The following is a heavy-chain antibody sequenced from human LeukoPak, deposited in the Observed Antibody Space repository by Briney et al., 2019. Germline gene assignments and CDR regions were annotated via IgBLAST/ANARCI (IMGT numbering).Heavy chain of an antibody. D-gene: IGHD5-12*01. V-gene: IGHV1-24*01. CDR2: FDPEDGET. J-gene: IGHJ4*02. Sequence: ASVKVSCKVCGYTLTELSMHWVRQAPGKGLEWMGGFDPEDGETIYAQKFQGRVTMTEDTSTDTAYMELSSLRSEDTAVYYCAIIVATRLPYYFDCWGQGTLVTVSS. CDR3: AIIVATRLPYYFDC. CDR1: GYTLTELS.